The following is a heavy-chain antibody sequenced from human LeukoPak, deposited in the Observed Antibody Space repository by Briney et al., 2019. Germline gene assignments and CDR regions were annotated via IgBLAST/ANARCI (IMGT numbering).Heavy chain of an antibody. Sequence: GGSLRLSCAASGFTFSSYAMSWVRQAPGKGLEWVSAISGSGGSTYYADSVKGRFTISRDNSKNTLYLQMNSLRAEDTAVYYCAKSSDYYDSNGSIDYWGQGTLVTVSS. CDR1: GFTFSSYA. V-gene: IGHV3-23*01. CDR2: ISGSGGST. J-gene: IGHJ4*02. CDR3: AKSSDYYDSNGSIDY. D-gene: IGHD3-22*01.